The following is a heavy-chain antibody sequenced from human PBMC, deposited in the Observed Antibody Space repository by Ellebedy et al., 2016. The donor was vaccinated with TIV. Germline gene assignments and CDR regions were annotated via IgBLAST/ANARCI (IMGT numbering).Heavy chain of an antibody. D-gene: IGHD3/OR15-3a*01. CDR2: IYYNGYS. CDR3: AGDEVLGSLDWVTTE. Sequence: MPSETLSLTCTVSGASINSSSYYRNCIRQPPGKGLEWVGTIYYNGYSYYNTSLKRRVTISVDSSKNQFSLKLSAVTASDTAIYYCAGDEVLGSLDWVTTEWGQGTLAAVSS. J-gene: IGHJ4*02. CDR1: GASINSSSYY. V-gene: IGHV4-39*07.